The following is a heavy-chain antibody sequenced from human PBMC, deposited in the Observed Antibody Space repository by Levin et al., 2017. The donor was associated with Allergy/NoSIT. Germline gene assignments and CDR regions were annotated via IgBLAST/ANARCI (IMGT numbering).Heavy chain of an antibody. Sequence: GGSLRLSCVASGFTFSSRGMHWVRQAPGKGLEWVAVIRFDGSEKYYADSVKGRFTISRDNSKNTLYLQMNSLRAEDTAVYYCARELDCAAGSCYSDHWGQGTLVTVSS. CDR2: IRFDGSEK. J-gene: IGHJ4*02. D-gene: IGHD2-15*01. CDR3: ARELDCAAGSCYSDH. CDR1: GFTFSSRG. V-gene: IGHV3-33*01.